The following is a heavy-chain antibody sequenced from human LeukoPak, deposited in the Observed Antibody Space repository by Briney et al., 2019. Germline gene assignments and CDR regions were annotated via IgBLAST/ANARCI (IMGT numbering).Heavy chain of an antibody. CDR2: IYSGGST. J-gene: IGHJ6*03. D-gene: IGHD3-9*01. CDR1: GFTVSSNY. V-gene: IGHV3-53*01. CDR3: ARGGFDWLLFNYYYYMDV. Sequence: GGSLRLSCAASGFTVSSNYMSWVRQAPGKGLEWVSVIYSGGSTYYADSVKGRFTISRDNSKNTLYLQMNSLRAEDTAVYYCARGGFDWLLFNYYYYMDVWGKGTTVTISS.